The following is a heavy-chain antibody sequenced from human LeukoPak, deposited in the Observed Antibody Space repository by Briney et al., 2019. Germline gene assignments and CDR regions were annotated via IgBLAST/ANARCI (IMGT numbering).Heavy chain of an antibody. CDR2: IYYSGST. Sequence: SETLSLTCTVSGGSISSYYWSWIRQPPGKGLEWIGYIYYSGSTNYNPSLKSRVTISVDTSKNQFSLKLSSVTAADTAVYYCARDHDYGDYVLPDHAFDIWGQGTMATVSS. V-gene: IGHV4-59*01. CDR3: ARDHDYGDYVLPDHAFDI. CDR1: GGSISSYY. J-gene: IGHJ3*02. D-gene: IGHD4-17*01.